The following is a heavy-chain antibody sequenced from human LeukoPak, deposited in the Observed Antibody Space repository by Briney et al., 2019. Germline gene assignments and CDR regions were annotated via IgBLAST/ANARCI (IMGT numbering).Heavy chain of an antibody. D-gene: IGHD6-19*01. V-gene: IGHV4-31*01. CDR3: ARAALYSSGWYWDY. CDR2: SEYRGST. J-gene: IGHJ4*02. CDR1: GGSISSGGYY. Sequence: SETLSLSCTVSGGSISSGGYYSSWIRQHPGKGLEWIGYSEYRGSTYHNPPPKSQVTIPVDTTKDQVPLQLNSVTAADTAVCYCARAALYSSGWYWDYWGQGTLVTVSS.